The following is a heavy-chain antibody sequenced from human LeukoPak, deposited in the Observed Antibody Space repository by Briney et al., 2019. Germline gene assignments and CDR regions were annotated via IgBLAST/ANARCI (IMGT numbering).Heavy chain of an antibody. CDR3: ASGPYDILI. V-gene: IGHV4-39*01. CDR2: IYHSGST. Sequence: SETLSLTCTVSGGSISSSSYYWGWIRQPPGKGLEWIGSIYHSGSTYYNPSLKSRVTISVDTSKNQFSLKLTSVTAADTAVYYCASGPYDILIWGQGNLVTVSS. J-gene: IGHJ4*02. CDR1: GGSISSSSYY. D-gene: IGHD3-9*01.